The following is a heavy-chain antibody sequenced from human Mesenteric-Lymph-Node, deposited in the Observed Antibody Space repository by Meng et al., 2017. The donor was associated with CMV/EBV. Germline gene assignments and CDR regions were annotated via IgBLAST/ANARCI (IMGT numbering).Heavy chain of an antibody. D-gene: IGHD2-2*01. CDR3: AKDPLGYCSSTNCQFDS. CDR2: IQNDESNK. V-gene: IGHV3-30*02. CDR1: GFTFSTYG. J-gene: IGHJ4*02. Sequence: GGSLRLSCAPSGFTFSTYGMHWVRQAPGKGLEWVSFIQNDESNKYYADSVKGRFTISRDISKNTLYLQMNSLRTEDTAVYYCAKDPLGYCSSTNCQFDSWGQGTLVTVSS.